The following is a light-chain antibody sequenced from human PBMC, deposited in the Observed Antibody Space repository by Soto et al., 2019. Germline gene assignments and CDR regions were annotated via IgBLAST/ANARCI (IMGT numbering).Light chain of an antibody. CDR2: EVY. Sequence: QSVLTQPPSSSGSPGRSVTISCTGTRDDVGGYNYVSWFQHHPGKAPKLMIYEVYKRPSGVPARFSGSKSGNTASLTVSGLQAGDEATYYCSSYVTSNVVVFGGGTKVTVL. J-gene: IGLJ2*01. CDR1: RDDVGGYNY. CDR3: SSYVTSNVVV. V-gene: IGLV2-8*01.